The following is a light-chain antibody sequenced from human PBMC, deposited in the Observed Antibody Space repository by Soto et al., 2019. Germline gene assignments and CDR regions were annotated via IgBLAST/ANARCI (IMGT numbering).Light chain of an antibody. J-gene: IGKJ4*01. CDR1: QGIDTY. V-gene: IGKV1-12*01. Sequence: DIPMTQSPSSVSASVGDRVTITCRASQGIDTYLAWYQQKPGKAPNLLIYAASNLQNGVPSRFSGSGSGTDFTLTISSLQPEDFATYYCQQAKGFPLTFGGGTKVESK. CDR2: AAS. CDR3: QQAKGFPLT.